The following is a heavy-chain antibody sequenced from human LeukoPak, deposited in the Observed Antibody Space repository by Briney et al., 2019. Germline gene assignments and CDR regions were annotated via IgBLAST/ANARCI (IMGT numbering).Heavy chain of an antibody. J-gene: IGHJ6*03. Sequence: SVKVSCKASGGTFNSYAINWVRQAPGQGLEWMGGIIPMFGTANYAQKFQGRLTITADESTSTAYMELSSLRSEDTAVYYCARGGYSYGYGPSYYYYYMDVWGKGTTVTISS. CDR3: ARGGYSYGYGPSYYYYYMDV. CDR2: IIPMFGTA. D-gene: IGHD5-18*01. V-gene: IGHV1-69*13. CDR1: GGTFNSYA.